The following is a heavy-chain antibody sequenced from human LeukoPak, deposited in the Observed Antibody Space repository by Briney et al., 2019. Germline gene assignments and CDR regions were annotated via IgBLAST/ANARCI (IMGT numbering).Heavy chain of an antibody. J-gene: IGHJ4*02. CDR2: ISSSSSYI. V-gene: IGHV3-21*01. CDR1: GFTLRSYS. Sequence: GGSLRLSCSASGFTLRSYSMNGVRPAPGKGLEWVSSISSSSSYIYYADSVKGRFTISRDNAKNSLYLQMDSLRAEDTAVYYCARSVDTAMMYWGQGTLVTVSS. CDR3: ARSVDTAMMY. D-gene: IGHD5-18*01.